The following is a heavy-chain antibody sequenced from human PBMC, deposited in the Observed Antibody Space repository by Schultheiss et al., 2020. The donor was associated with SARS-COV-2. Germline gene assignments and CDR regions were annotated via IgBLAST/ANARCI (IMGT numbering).Heavy chain of an antibody. D-gene: IGHD2-2*01. CDR1: GFTFSSYA. CDR3: ARAVRVPAATYYYYYYMDV. V-gene: IGHV3-30*12. CDR2: ISYDGSNK. Sequence: GGSLRLSCAASGFTFSSYAMHWVRQAPGKGLEWVAVISYDGSNKYYADSVKGRFTISRDNAENSLYLQMNSLRAEDTAVYYCARAVRVPAATYYYYYYMDVWGKGTTVTVSS. J-gene: IGHJ6*03.